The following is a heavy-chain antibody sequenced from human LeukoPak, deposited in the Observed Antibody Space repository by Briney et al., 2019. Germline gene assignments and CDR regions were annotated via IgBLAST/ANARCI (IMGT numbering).Heavy chain of an antibody. CDR3: AKEPDDKEYYFDY. J-gene: IGHJ4*02. CDR1: GYTFTGYY. D-gene: IGHD1-14*01. CDR2: INPNSGGT. V-gene: IGHV1-2*02. Sequence: VSVKVSCKASGYTFTGYYMHWVRQAPGQGLEWMGWINPNSGGTNYAQKFQGRVTMTRDTSISTAYMELSRLRAEDTAVYYCAKEPDDKEYYFDYWGQGTWSPSPQ.